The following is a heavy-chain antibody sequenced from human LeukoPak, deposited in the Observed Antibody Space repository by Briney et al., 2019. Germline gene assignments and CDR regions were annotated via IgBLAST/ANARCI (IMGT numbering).Heavy chain of an antibody. Sequence: PSETLSLTCAVYGGSFSGYYWSWIRQPPGKGLEWIGEINHSGSTNYNPSLKSRVTISVDTSKNQFSLKLSSVTAADTAVYYCAKDSGRGGRFYAEIDYWGQGTLVTVSS. CDR3: AKDSGRGGRFYAEIDY. J-gene: IGHJ4*02. D-gene: IGHD1-26*01. CDR2: INHSGST. CDR1: GGSFSGYY. V-gene: IGHV4-34*01.